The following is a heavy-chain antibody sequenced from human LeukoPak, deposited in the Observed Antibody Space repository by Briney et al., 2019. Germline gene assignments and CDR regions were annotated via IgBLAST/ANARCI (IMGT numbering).Heavy chain of an antibody. CDR1: GSTFSSYW. D-gene: IGHD6-6*01. Sequence: GGSLRLSCAASGSTFSSYWFHWVRQAPGKGLVWVSRINSDGSGTIYADSVKGRFTISRDNSKNTLYLQMNSLRAEDTAVYYCARVASRAYLQYFFDYWGQGTLVTVSS. V-gene: IGHV3-74*01. CDR2: INSDGSGT. J-gene: IGHJ4*02. CDR3: ARVASRAYLQYFFDY.